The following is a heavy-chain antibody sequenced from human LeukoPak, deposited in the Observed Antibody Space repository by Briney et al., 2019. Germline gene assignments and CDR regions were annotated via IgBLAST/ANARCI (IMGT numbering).Heavy chain of an antibody. Sequence: GGSLRLSCAASGFTFSNAWMNWVRQAPGKGLEWVGRIKSKTDGGTTDYAAPVKGRFTISRDDSKNTLYLQMNSLRAEDTAVYYCARGPTRANSTDYWGQGALVTVSS. J-gene: IGHJ4*02. CDR3: ARGPTRANSTDY. CDR1: GFTFSNAW. V-gene: IGHV3-15*07. D-gene: IGHD2/OR15-2a*01. CDR2: IKSKTDGGTT.